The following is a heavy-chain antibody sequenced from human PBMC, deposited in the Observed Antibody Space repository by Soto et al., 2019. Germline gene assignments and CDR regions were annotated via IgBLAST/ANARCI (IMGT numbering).Heavy chain of an antibody. Sequence: ASVKVSCKASGYTFTSYAMHWVRQAPGQRLEWMGWISAGNGNTKYSQKFQGRVTTTRDTSASTAYMELSSLRSEDTVVYYCARVLIAAAVNDDGFDIWGQGTMVTVSS. CDR1: GYTFTSYA. CDR3: ARVLIAAAVNDDGFDI. D-gene: IGHD6-13*01. V-gene: IGHV1-3*01. J-gene: IGHJ3*02. CDR2: ISAGNGNT.